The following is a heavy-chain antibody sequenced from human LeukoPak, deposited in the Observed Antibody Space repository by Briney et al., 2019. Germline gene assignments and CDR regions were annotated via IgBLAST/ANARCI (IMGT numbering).Heavy chain of an antibody. Sequence: GGSLRLSCAASGFSFSSYAIGWVRPAPGKGLEWVSVISGSGCSTYYAASVKGRFTISRDNSKNTLYLQMNSLRAEDTALYYCAKDHHMIVVAGTHFDYWGQGTLVTVSS. CDR2: ISGSGCST. J-gene: IGHJ4*02. CDR3: AKDHHMIVVAGTHFDY. CDR1: GFSFSSYA. D-gene: IGHD6-19*01. V-gene: IGHV3-23*01.